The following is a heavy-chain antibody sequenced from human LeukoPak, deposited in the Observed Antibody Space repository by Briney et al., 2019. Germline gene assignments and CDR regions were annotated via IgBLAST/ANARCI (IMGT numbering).Heavy chain of an antibody. V-gene: IGHV3-33*01. CDR2: IWYDGSTQ. CDR1: GFTFSSYG. D-gene: IGHD3-10*01. CDR3: ARDFRYGSE. J-gene: IGHJ4*02. Sequence: GGSLRLSCVASGFTFSSYGMHWVRQAPGKGLEWVALIWYDGSTQYYAASVKGRFTISRDNSKNTLYLQMNNLRAEDTAVYYCARDFRYGSEWGQGTLVTVSS.